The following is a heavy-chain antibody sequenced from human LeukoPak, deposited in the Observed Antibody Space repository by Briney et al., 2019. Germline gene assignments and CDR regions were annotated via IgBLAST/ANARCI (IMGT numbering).Heavy chain of an antibody. J-gene: IGHJ6*03. D-gene: IGHD1-26*01. CDR1: GFTVSSTF. CDR3: ARETAVGHGPPGYYYYMDV. V-gene: IGHV3-53*01. Sequence: GGSLRLSCEASGFTVSSTFMSWVRQAPGKGLEWVSVIYSGGSTYYADSVKGRFTISRDNSKNTLYLQMNSLRAEDTAVYYCARETAVGHGPPGYYYYMDVWGKGTTVTVSS. CDR2: IYSGGST.